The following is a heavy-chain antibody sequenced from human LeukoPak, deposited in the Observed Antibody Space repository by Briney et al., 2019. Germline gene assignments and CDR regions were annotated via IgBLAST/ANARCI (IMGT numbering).Heavy chain of an antibody. CDR2: ISSSRCYI. CDR1: GFTFSSYS. Sequence: GGSLRLSCAASGFTFSSYSMNWVRQAPGKGLEGVSSISSSRCYIYYADSVKGRFTISRDNAKNSLYLQMNSLRVEDTAVYYCARDSYDFWSGYVGSYYYMDVWGKGTTVTVSS. J-gene: IGHJ6*03. V-gene: IGHV3-21*01. CDR3: ARDSYDFWSGYVGSYYYMDV. D-gene: IGHD3-3*01.